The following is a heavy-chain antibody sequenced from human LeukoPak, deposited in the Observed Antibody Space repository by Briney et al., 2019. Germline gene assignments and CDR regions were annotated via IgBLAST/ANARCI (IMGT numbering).Heavy chain of an antibody. D-gene: IGHD3-16*01. Sequence: GASVNVSCKATGYTFTSYGISWVRQAPGQGLEWVGWISSNSDNTNYAQKFQGRVTMTTDTSTSTAYMELRSLRSDDTAVYYCARDWGSIKVITDYWGQGTLVTASS. J-gene: IGHJ4*02. CDR3: ARDWGSIKVITDY. CDR2: ISSNSDNT. V-gene: IGHV1-18*01. CDR1: GYTFTSYG.